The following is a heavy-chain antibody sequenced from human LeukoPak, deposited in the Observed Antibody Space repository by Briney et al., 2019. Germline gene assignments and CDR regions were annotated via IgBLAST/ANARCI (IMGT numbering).Heavy chain of an antibody. CDR3: ARDWPSEWQHLPDYDAVDI. D-gene: IGHD6-13*01. V-gene: IGHV3-23*01. Sequence: GGSLRLSCAASGFTFSSYAMSWVRQPPGKGLNWVSSISGSGGNTFYADSVKGRFTISRDNSKNALYLQMNSLRAEDTAVYYCARDWPSEWQHLPDYDAVDIWGQGTMVTVSS. J-gene: IGHJ3*02. CDR1: GFTFSSYA. CDR2: ISGSGGNT.